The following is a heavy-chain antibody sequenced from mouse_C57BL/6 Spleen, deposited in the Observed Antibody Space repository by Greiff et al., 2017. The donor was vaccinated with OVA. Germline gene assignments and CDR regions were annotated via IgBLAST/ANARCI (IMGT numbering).Heavy chain of an antibody. CDR1: GYTFTSYG. V-gene: IGHV1-81*01. CDR3: ARLYGYDGGAWFAY. Sequence: QVHVKQSGAELARPGASVKLSCKASGYTFTSYGISWVKQRTGQGLEWIGEIYPRSGNTYYNEKFKGKATLTADKSSSTAYMELRSLTSEDSAVYFCARLYGYDGGAWFAYWGQGTLVTVSA. CDR2: IYPRSGNT. D-gene: IGHD2-2*01. J-gene: IGHJ3*01.